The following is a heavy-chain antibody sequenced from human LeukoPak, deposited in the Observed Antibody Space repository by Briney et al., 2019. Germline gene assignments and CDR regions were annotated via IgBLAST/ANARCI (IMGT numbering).Heavy chain of an antibody. CDR3: ARGDGYNLFLSYY. D-gene: IGHD5-24*01. V-gene: IGHV3-64*01. Sequence: GGSLRLSCAASGFTFSSYTMQWVRQAPGKGLEYVSAISSNGGSTHYANSVKGRFTISRDNSKNTLYLQMGSLRAEDMAVYYCARGDGYNLFLSYYWGRGTLVTASS. CDR1: GFTFSSYT. CDR2: ISSNGGST. J-gene: IGHJ4*02.